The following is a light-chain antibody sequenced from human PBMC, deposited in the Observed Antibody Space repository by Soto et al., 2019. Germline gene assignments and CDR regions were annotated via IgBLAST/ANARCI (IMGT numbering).Light chain of an antibody. J-gene: IGLJ1*01. CDR2: EVS. CDR1: ISDIGTYDY. V-gene: IGLV2-14*01. Sequence: QSALTQPASVSGSPGQSITISCTGTISDIGTYDYVSWYQQHPGKAPKLLIFEVSNRPSGISNRFSGSKSGTTASLTISGLQDEDEADYYCSSYTGRSTSYVFGTGTKLTVL. CDR3: SSYTGRSTSYV.